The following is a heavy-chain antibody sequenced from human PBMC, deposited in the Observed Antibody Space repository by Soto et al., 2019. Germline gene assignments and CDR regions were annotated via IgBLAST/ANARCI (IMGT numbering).Heavy chain of an antibody. V-gene: IGHV3-23*01. D-gene: IGHD1-26*01. CDR2: ISGSGGST. Sequence: PGGSLRLSCAASGFTFSSYAMSWFRQAPGKGLEWVSAISGSGGSTYYADSVKGRFTISRDNSKNTLYLQMNSLRAEDTAVYYCATYRRDTPSKARGPAPYSGSYFDYWGQGTLVTVSS. CDR3: ATYRRDTPSKARGPAPYSGSYFDY. J-gene: IGHJ4*02. CDR1: GFTFSSYA.